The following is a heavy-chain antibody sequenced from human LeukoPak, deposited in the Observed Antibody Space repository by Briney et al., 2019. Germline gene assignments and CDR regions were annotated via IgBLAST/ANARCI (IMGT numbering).Heavy chain of an antibody. V-gene: IGHV6-1*01. CDR2: TYYRSKWYN. CDR3: ARVGRIHHSRLGNAFDI. CDR1: GDSVSSNSAA. Sequence: SQTLSLTCAISGDSVSSNSAAWNCIRQSPSRGLEWLGRTYYRSKWYNDYAVSVKSRITINPDTSKNQFSLQLNSVTPEDTAVYYCARVGRIHHSRLGNAFDIWGQGTMVTVSS. J-gene: IGHJ3*02. D-gene: IGHD5-18*01.